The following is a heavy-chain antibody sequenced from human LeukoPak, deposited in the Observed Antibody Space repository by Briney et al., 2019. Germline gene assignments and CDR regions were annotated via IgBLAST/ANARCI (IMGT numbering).Heavy chain of an antibody. CDR3: ATNGPGIAVAGYVDY. CDR2: IPYDGSND. D-gene: IGHD6-19*01. V-gene: IGHV3-30-3*01. J-gene: IGHJ4*02. Sequence: PGGSLRLSCAASGFTFSGYAMHWVRQAPGKGLEWVAVIPYDGSNDYYADSVKGRFTISRDNSKNPLYLQMNSLRAEDTAVYYCATNGPGIAVAGYVDYWGQGTLVAVSS. CDR1: GFTFSGYA.